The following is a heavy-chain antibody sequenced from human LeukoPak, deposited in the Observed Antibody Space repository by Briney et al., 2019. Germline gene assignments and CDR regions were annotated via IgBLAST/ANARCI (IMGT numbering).Heavy chain of an antibody. Sequence: NPSETLSLTCSVSGVSITSNYWSWIRQPPGKGLEWLGYTHHSGATSYHPSLKSRSTMSLDTSNNQFSPKLSSVTAADTAVYYCARSSGHSYGDFDYWGQGNLVTVSS. D-gene: IGHD5-18*01. J-gene: IGHJ4*02. CDR1: GVSITSNY. V-gene: IGHV4-59*01. CDR3: ARSSGHSYGDFDY. CDR2: THHSGAT.